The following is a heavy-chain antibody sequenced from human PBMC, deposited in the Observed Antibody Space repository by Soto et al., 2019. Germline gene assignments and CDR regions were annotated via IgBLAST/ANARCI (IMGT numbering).Heavy chain of an antibody. J-gene: IGHJ4*02. CDR3: ARLSYYYDSSGCLDY. Sequence: SETLSLTCTVSGGSISSSSYYWGWIRQPPGKGLEWIGSIYYSGSTYYNPSLKSRVTISVDTSKNQFSLKLSSVTAADTAVYYCARLSYYYDSSGCLDYWGQGTLVTVSS. D-gene: IGHD3-22*01. CDR1: GGSISSSSYY. V-gene: IGHV4-39*01. CDR2: IYYSGST.